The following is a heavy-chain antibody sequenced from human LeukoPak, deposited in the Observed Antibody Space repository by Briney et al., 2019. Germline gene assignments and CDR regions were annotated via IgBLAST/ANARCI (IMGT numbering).Heavy chain of an antibody. V-gene: IGHV3-23*01. J-gene: IGHJ4*02. D-gene: IGHD3-9*01. Sequence: PGGSLRLSCAASGFTFSSYGMSWVRQAPGKGLEWVSAISGSGGSTYYADSVKGRFTISRDNSKNTLYLQMNSLRAEDTAVYYCAKDMKRAGILTGYRPLDYWGQGTLVTVSS. CDR3: AKDMKRAGILTGYRPLDY. CDR1: GFTFSSYG. CDR2: ISGSGGST.